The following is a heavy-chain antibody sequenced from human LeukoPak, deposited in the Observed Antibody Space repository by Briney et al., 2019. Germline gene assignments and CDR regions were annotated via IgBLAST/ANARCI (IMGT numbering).Heavy chain of an antibody. V-gene: IGHV3-23*01. Sequence: GGSLRLSCAASGFTFSSYAMSWVRQAPGMGLAWVSAISGSGGSTYYEDSVKGRFTISRDTSKNTLYLQMNSLRAEDTAVYYCARGRYYDNSVYYHFDYWGQGTLVTVSS. CDR1: GFTFSSYA. CDR2: ISGSGGST. J-gene: IGHJ4*02. CDR3: ARGRYYDNSVYYHFDY. D-gene: IGHD3-22*01.